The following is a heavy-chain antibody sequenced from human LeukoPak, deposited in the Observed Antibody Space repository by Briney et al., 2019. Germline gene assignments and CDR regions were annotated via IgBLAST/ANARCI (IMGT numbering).Heavy chain of an antibody. V-gene: IGHV3-23*01. Sequence: GGSLRLSCAASGFPFSSHGMSWVRQAPGKGLEWVSGIIGGGGSTYYADSVKGRFTISGDNSRNTLFLQMNSLRAEDTAVYYCARDGGFGVHDYWGQGTLVTVSS. J-gene: IGHJ4*02. CDR2: IIGGGGST. CDR1: GFPFSSHG. CDR3: ARDGGFGVHDY. D-gene: IGHD3-10*01.